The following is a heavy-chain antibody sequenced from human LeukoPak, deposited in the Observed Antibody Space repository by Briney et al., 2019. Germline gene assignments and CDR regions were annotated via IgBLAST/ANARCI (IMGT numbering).Heavy chain of an antibody. J-gene: IGHJ4*02. CDR1: GFTFSSYG. Sequence: PGRSLRLSCAASGFTFSSYGMHWVRQAPGKGLEWVSYISSSSSTIYYADSVKGRFTISRDNAKNSLYLQMNSLRAEDTAVYYCAREGNYYDSSGYSKNFDYWGQGTLVTVSS. D-gene: IGHD3-22*01. V-gene: IGHV3-48*04. CDR2: ISSSSSTI. CDR3: AREGNYYDSSGYSKNFDY.